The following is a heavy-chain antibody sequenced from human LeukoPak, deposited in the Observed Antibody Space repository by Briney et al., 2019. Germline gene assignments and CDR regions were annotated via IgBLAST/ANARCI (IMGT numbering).Heavy chain of an antibody. CDR1: GYTLTELS. J-gene: IGHJ2*01. Sequence: ASVKVSCKVSGYTLTELSMHWVRQAPGKGLEWMGGFDPEDGETIYAQKFQGRVTMTEDTSTDTAYMELSSLRSEDTAVCYCATASAFLSGYFDLWGRGTLVTVSS. CDR3: ATASAFLSGYFDL. V-gene: IGHV1-24*01. D-gene: IGHD2/OR15-2a*01. CDR2: FDPEDGET.